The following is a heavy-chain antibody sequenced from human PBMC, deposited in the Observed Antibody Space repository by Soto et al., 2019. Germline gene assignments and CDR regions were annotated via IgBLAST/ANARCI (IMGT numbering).Heavy chain of an antibody. CDR2: INPNSGGT. Sequence: ASVKASCKASGYTFTGYYMRWVRQATRQGLEWMGWINPNSGGTNYAQKFQGWVTMTRDTSISTAYMELSRLRSDDTAVYYCARVCDILTGLYGMDAWGQGTTVTVSS. J-gene: IGHJ6*02. V-gene: IGHV1-2*04. CDR1: GYTFTGYY. CDR3: ARVCDILTGLYGMDA. D-gene: IGHD3-9*01.